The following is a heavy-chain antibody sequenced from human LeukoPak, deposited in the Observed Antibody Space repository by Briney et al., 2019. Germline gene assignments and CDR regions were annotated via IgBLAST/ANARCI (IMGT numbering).Heavy chain of an antibody. Sequence: GGSLRLSCTASGFSFSGHWMHWARQLPGKGLVWVSRISPTGSTTIYADSVKGRFTVSRDNAKNTLYLQVNNLRAEDTAVYYCARGPNSNWSGLDFWGQGTLLTVSS. V-gene: IGHV3-74*01. CDR3: ARGPNSNWSGLDF. D-gene: IGHD6-6*01. CDR1: GFSFSGHW. J-gene: IGHJ4*02. CDR2: ISPTGSTT.